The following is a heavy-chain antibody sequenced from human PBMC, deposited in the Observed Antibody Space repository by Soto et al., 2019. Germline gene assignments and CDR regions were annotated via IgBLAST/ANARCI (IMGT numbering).Heavy chain of an antibody. CDR2: ISWNSGSI. J-gene: IGHJ5*02. V-gene: IGHV3-9*01. D-gene: IGHD2-15*01. CDR3: AKAAGNNWFDP. Sequence: EVQLVESGGGLVQPDRSLRLSCAASGFTFDDYAMHWVRQAPGKGLEWVSGISWNSGSIGYADSVKGRFTISRDNAKNSLYLQMNSLRAEDTGLYYCAKAAGNNWFDPWGQGTLVTVSS. CDR1: GFTFDDYA.